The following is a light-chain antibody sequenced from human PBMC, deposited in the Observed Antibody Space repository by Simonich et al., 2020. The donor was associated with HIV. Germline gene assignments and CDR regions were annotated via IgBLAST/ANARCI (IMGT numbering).Light chain of an antibody. V-gene: IGLV3-10*01. J-gene: IGLJ3*02. Sequence: SYELTQPPSVSVSPGQTARITCPGDALPKEYAYWYQQKSGQAPVLVLYEDIKLPSGIPERFSGSSSGTMATLTISGAQVEDEADYYCYSTDSSGNHRVFGGGTKLTVL. CDR3: YSTDSSGNHRV. CDR1: ALPKEY. CDR2: EDI.